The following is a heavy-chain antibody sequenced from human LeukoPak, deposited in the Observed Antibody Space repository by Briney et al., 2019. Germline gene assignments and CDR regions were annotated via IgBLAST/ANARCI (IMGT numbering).Heavy chain of an antibody. V-gene: IGHV3-48*01. J-gene: IGHJ3*02. CDR2: ISSSSSTI. CDR1: GFTFSSYS. Sequence: GSLRLSCAASGFTFSSYSMNWVRQAPGKGLEWVSYISSSSSTIYYADSVKGRFTISRDNAKNSLYLQMNSLRAEDTAVYYCAREGTYSSGSYYWAFDIWGQGTMVTVSS. D-gene: IGHD3-10*01. CDR3: AREGTYSSGSYYWAFDI.